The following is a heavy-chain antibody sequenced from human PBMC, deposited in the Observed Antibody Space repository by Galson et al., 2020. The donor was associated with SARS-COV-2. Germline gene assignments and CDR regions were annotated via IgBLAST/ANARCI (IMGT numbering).Heavy chain of an antibody. J-gene: IGHJ4*02. V-gene: IGHV4-39*01. CDR1: GGSISSSSYY. CDR2: IYYSESN. D-gene: IGHD3-9*01. Sequence: SETLSLTCTVSGGSISSSSYYWGWIRQPPGEGLEWIGSIYYSESNYYNPSLTSRVTMSVDTSKNQFSLKLSSVTAADTAVYHCARQILTGYYSFYYFDYWGQGTLVTVSS. CDR3: ARQILTGYYSFYYFDY.